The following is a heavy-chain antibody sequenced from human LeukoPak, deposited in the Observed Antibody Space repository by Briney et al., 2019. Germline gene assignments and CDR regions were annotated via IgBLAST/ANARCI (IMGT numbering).Heavy chain of an antibody. CDR3: AKSGYNRFDY. D-gene: IGHD5-24*01. CDR1: GFTFSSYA. CDR2: ISSSSSYI. V-gene: IGHV3-23*01. J-gene: IGHJ4*02. Sequence: PGGSLRLSCAASGFTFSSYAMSWVRQAPGKGLEWVSSISSSSSYIYYADSVKGRFTISRDNSKNTLYLQMNSLRADDTAVYYCAKSGYNRFDYWGQGTLVTVSS.